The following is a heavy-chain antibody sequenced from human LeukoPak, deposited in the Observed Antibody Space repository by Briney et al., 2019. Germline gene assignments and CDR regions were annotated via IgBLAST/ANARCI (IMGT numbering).Heavy chain of an antibody. D-gene: IGHD2-15*01. CDR3: AKAWAGYCSGGHCYYFDH. Sequence: PGRSLRLSCAASGFTFSSYGMHWVRQAPGKGLEWVAVISYDGSNKYYADSVKGRFSISRDNSKNTLYLQMNSLRAEDTAVFYCAKAWAGYCSGGHCYYFDHWGQGTLVTVSS. V-gene: IGHV3-30*18. CDR2: ISYDGSNK. CDR1: GFTFSSYG. J-gene: IGHJ4*02.